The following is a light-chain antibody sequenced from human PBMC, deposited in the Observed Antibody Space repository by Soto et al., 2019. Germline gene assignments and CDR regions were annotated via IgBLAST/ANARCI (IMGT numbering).Light chain of an antibody. V-gene: IGKV3-15*01. Sequence: EIVMTQSPATLSVSPGERATLSCRASQSVDISLAWYQQKPGQAPRLLIYGASTRATDMPGTFSGRGSGTEFTLTITSLRPEDFGVYYCQQYRSWPRTFGQGTKV. CDR2: GAS. CDR1: QSVDIS. CDR3: QQYRSWPRT. J-gene: IGKJ1*01.